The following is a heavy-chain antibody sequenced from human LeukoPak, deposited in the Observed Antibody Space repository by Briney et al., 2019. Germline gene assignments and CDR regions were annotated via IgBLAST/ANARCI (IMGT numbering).Heavy chain of an antibody. J-gene: IGHJ4*02. CDR2: IKQDGSET. D-gene: IGHD3-16*01. V-gene: IGHV3-7*01. CDR1: GFTFSTYW. Sequence: SGGSLRLSCAGSGFTFSTYWMSWVRQAPGKGLKWVANIKQDGSETYYVDSVKGRFTISRDNAKRSVYLQMNSLRAEDTALYFCAKGGGLFDFWGQGTLVTVSS. CDR3: AKGGGLFDF.